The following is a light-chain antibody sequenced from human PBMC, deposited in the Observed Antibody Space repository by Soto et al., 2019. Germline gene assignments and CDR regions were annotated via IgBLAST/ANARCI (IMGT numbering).Light chain of an antibody. CDR1: QSVSNNY. CDR2: GAS. CDR3: QQYGSSPPRT. Sequence: EIVMTQSPATLSVSPGERATLSCSASQSVSNNYLAWYQQKPGQAPRLLIYGASNRATGIPDRFSGSGSGTEFTLTISSLQSEDFAVYYCQQYGSSPPRTFGQGTKVDNK. V-gene: IGKV3-20*01. J-gene: IGKJ1*01.